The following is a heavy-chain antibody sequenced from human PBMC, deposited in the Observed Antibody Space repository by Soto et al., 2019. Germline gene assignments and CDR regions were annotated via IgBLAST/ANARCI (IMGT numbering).Heavy chain of an antibody. CDR3: SRKFRRSTAAHDYYYGMDV. J-gene: IGHJ6*02. CDR1: GYTFTSYD. V-gene: IGHV1-8*01. Sequence: GASVKVSCKASGYTFTSYDINWVRQATGQGLEWMGWMNANSGNTGYAQKFQGRVTMTRNTSISTAYMELRSLRSDDTAVYYCSRKFRRSTAAHDYYYGMDVWGQGTTVTVSS. D-gene: IGHD6-6*01. CDR2: MNANSGNT.